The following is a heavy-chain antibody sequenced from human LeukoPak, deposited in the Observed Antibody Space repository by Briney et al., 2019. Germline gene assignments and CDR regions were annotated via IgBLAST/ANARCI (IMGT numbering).Heavy chain of an antibody. J-gene: IGHJ4*02. V-gene: IGHV4-59*08. D-gene: IGHD6-19*01. Sequence: SETLSLTCSVSGGSISSSYWTWIRQPPGKGLEWTGCIYYSGSTNYNPSLKSRVTISVDTSKNQFSLHLSSVTAADTAVYYCARHYSGGPQYFDYWGQGTLVTVSS. CDR3: ARHYSGGPQYFDY. CDR1: GGSISSSY. CDR2: IYYSGST.